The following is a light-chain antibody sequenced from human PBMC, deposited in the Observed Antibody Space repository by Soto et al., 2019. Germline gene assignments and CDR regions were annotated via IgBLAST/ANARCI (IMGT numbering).Light chain of an antibody. V-gene: IGLV2-11*01. Sequence: QSALTQPRSVSGSPGQSVTISCTGTSSDVGGYKFVSWYQQHPGTAPKLMIFDVSQRPSGVPDRFSGSKSGNTASLTISGLQAEDEADYYCSSYTSSSTLVFGTGTKVTVL. CDR3: SSYTSSSTLV. CDR2: DVS. CDR1: SSDVGGYKF. J-gene: IGLJ1*01.